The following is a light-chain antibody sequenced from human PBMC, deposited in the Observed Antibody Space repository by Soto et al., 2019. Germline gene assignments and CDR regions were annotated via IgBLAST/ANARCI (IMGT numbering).Light chain of an antibody. CDR3: QQYGISPPWT. CDR1: QSVSSSY. CDR2: GAS. J-gene: IGKJ1*01. V-gene: IGKV3-20*01. Sequence: EIVLTQSPGTLSLSPGDRATLSCRASQSVSSSYLAWYQQNPGQAPRLLIYGASSRATGIPDRFSGSGSGTDFTLTISRLEPEDFAVYYCQQYGISPPWTFGQGTKVEIK.